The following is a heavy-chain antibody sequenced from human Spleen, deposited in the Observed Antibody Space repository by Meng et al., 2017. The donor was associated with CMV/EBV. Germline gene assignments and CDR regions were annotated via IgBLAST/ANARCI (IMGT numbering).Heavy chain of an antibody. Sequence: SCNASGYTFTSYGVNFLQQATGQGLWWVRWMYPNSGNTGSAQKFQVRVTITRNTSISTAYMELSSLGSEDAAVYYCAARNRNQGFDYWGQGTLVTVSS. D-gene: IGHD1-14*01. CDR2: MYPNSGNT. V-gene: IGHV1-8*03. CDR1: GYTFTSYG. J-gene: IGHJ4*02. CDR3: AARNRNQGFDY.